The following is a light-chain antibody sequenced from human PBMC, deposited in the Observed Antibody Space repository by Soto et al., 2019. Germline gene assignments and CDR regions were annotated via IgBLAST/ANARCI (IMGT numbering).Light chain of an antibody. Sequence: DIQMTQSPSSLSASVGDRVTITCRASQDINNYLAWYQQKPGKVPKLLIYTASTLQSGVPSRFSGSGSGTSLTLTISSLQPEDVATYYCQNFDSAPPWTFGQGTKVEIK. CDR1: QDINNY. V-gene: IGKV1-27*01. J-gene: IGKJ1*01. CDR3: QNFDSAPPWT. CDR2: TAS.